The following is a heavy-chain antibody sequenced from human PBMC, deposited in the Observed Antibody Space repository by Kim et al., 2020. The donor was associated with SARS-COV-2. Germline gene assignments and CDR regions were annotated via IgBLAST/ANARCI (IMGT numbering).Heavy chain of an antibody. D-gene: IGHD3-9*01. Sequence: SETLSLTCTVSGGSISSGSYYWSWIRQPAGKGLEWIGRIYTSGSTNYNPSLKSRVTISVDTSKNQFSLKLSSVTAADTAVYYCARAPLNYDILTGYYSLEGNWFDTWGQGTLVTVSS. CDR1: GGSISSGSYY. CDR2: IYTSGST. J-gene: IGHJ5*02. V-gene: IGHV4-61*02. CDR3: ARAPLNYDILTGYYSLEGNWFDT.